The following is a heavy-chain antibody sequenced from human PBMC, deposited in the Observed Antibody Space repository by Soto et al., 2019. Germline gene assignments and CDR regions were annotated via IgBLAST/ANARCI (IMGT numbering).Heavy chain of an antibody. CDR3: ARWWSGSRQGFDP. V-gene: IGHV4-31*03. J-gene: IGHJ5*02. Sequence: QVQLQESGPGLVKPSQTLSLTCTVSGGSISSGDYYWSWIRQHPGKGLEWIGYIYYSGSTYYNPSRKSRVTISVDTSKHQFSLKPSSVTAADTAVYYCARWWSGSRQGFDPWGQGTLVTVSS. CDR1: GGSISSGDYY. CDR2: IYYSGST. D-gene: IGHD3-3*01.